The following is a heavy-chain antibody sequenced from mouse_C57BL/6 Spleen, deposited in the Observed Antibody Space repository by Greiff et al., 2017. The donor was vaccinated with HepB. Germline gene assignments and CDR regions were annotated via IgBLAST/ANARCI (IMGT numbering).Heavy chain of an antibody. CDR2: IDPSDSET. D-gene: IGHD1-1*01. V-gene: IGHV1-52*01. Sequence: QVQLKQPGAELVRPGSSVKLSCKASGYTFTSYWMHWVKQRPIQGLEWIGNIDPSDSETHYNQKFKDKATLTVDKSSSTAYMQLSSLTSEDSAVYYCARGYYGSSLNYAMDYWGQGTSVTVSS. J-gene: IGHJ4*01. CDR1: GYTFTSYW. CDR3: ARGYYGSSLNYAMDY.